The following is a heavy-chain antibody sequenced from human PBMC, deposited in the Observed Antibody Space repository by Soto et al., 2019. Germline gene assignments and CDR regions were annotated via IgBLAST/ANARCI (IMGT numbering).Heavy chain of an antibody. D-gene: IGHD6-13*01. Sequence: QVQLQESGPGLVKPSGTLSLTCAVSGGSISSSNWWSWVRQPPGKGLEWIGEIYLSGSTNYDPSLESRVTISVDKSKNQFSLKLSSVTAADTAVYYCARDGSHSSSWYYFDYWGQGTLVTVSS. J-gene: IGHJ4*02. CDR3: ARDGSHSSSWYYFDY. V-gene: IGHV4-4*02. CDR1: GGSISSSNW. CDR2: IYLSGST.